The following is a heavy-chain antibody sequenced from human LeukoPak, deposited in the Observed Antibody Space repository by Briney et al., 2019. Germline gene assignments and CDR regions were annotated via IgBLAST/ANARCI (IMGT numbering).Heavy chain of an antibody. D-gene: IGHD5-12*01. V-gene: IGHV3-23*01. CDR1: GFTFTSYA. CDR2: ISGSGGST. CDR3: AEGRSGYEYYFDY. Sequence: PGGSLRLSCAASGFTFTSYAMSWVRQAPGKGLEWVSAISGSGGSTYYADSVKGRFTISRDNSKNTLYLQMNSLRAEDTAVYYCAEGRSGYEYYFDYWGQGTLVTVSS. J-gene: IGHJ4*02.